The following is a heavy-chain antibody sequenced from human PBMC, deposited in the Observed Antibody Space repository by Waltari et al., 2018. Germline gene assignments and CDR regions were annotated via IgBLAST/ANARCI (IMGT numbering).Heavy chain of an antibody. Sequence: QVQLQQWGAGLLKPSETLSLTCAVYGGSFSGYYWSWIRQPPGKGLEWIGEINHSGSTNYSPSLKSRVTISVDTSKNQFSLKLSSVTAADTAVYYCARGWYSSSWFFDYWGQGTLVTVSS. J-gene: IGHJ4*02. CDR2: INHSGST. CDR1: GGSFSGYY. CDR3: ARGWYSSSWFFDY. V-gene: IGHV4-34*01. D-gene: IGHD6-13*01.